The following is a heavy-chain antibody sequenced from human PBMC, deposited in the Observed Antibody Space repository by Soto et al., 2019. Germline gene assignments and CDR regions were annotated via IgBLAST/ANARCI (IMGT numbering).Heavy chain of an antibody. CDR1: GFAFSSYG. V-gene: IGHV3-30*03. J-gene: IGHJ4*02. D-gene: IGHD5-18*01. CDR3: VSDRGYGHASVPYS. CDR2: ISYDGSLQ. Sequence: QAQLVESGGGVVQPGRSLRLSCAASGFAFSSYGMHWVSQAPGTGLEWVAVISYDGSLQHYADSVKGRFTISRDNSKNMVFLQMSSLRAEDTAVYYCVSDRGYGHASVPYSWGQGTLVSVSS.